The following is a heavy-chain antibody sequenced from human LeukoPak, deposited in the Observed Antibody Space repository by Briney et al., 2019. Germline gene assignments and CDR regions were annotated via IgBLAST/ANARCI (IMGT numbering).Heavy chain of an antibody. CDR2: ISWSSASV. Sequence: QPGGSLRLSCEASGFTFDDYGMHWVRQAPGKGLEWVSTISWSSASVGYVDSVKGRFTISRDNAKKTLYLQMNSLRPEDTALYYCAKDYGYSSSWYDYWGQGTLVTVSS. D-gene: IGHD6-13*01. V-gene: IGHV3-9*01. J-gene: IGHJ4*02. CDR1: GFTFDDYG. CDR3: AKDYGYSSSWYDY.